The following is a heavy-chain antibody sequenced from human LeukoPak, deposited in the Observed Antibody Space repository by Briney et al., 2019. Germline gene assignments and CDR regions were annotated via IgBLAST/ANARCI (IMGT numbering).Heavy chain of an antibody. CDR3: AKDVSWNWFDP. J-gene: IGHJ5*02. D-gene: IGHD2-15*01. CDR1: GFTFSNFA. V-gene: IGHV3-30*04. CDR2: ISYDGSIK. Sequence: PGRSLRLSCAASGFTFSNFAMHWVRQAPGKGLEWVAVISYDGSIKYYADSVKGRFTISRDNSKNTLYLQMNSLRAEDTAVYYCAKDVSWNWFDPWGQGTLVTVSS.